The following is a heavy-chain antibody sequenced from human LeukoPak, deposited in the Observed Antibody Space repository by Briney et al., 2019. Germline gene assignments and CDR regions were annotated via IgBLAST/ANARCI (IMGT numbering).Heavy chain of an antibody. CDR1: GGSFSGYF. D-gene: IGHD5-12*01. J-gene: IGHJ6*02. CDR3: ARGFRATAHYYYYGMDV. CDR2: INHSGST. Sequence: PSETLSLTCAVYGGSFSGYFWSWIRQPPGKGLEWIGEINHSGSTNYNPSLKSRVTISVDTSKNQFSLKLSSVTAADTAVYYCARGFRATAHYYYYGMDVWGQGTTVTVSS. V-gene: IGHV4-34*01.